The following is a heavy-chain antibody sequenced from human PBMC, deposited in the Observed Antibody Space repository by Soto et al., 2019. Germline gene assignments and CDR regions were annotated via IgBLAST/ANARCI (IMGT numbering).Heavy chain of an antibody. CDR3: AGASSIAVAGKET. CDR2: ISFYNGHT. J-gene: IGHJ4*01. Sequence: QVQLVQSGGEVKKPGASVKVSCKASGDTVTKYGISWVRQAPGQGLEWLGWISFYNGHTNYALKFQDRITFTSDTSTRTASMELRSLTSDETAVYYCAGASSIAVAGKETWGHGTLVTGSS. CDR1: GDTVTKYG. D-gene: IGHD6-19*01. V-gene: IGHV1-18*01.